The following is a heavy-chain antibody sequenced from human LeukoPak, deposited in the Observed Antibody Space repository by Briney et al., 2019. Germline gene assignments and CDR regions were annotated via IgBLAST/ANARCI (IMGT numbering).Heavy chain of an antibody. CDR3: ARGHGGNYFDS. D-gene: IGHD4-23*01. CDR1: GFTFSSNA. Sequence: PGGSLRLSCVASGFTFSSNAMSWVRQAPGRGLEWVSGIIGGDGSTYYADSVKGRFTISRDNAKNSLYLQMNSLRDEDTAVYYCARGHGGNYFDSWGQGTLVTVSS. J-gene: IGHJ4*02. V-gene: IGHV3-23*01. CDR2: IIGGDGST.